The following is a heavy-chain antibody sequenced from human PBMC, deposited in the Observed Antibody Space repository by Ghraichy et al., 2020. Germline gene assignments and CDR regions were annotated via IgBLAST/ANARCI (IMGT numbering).Heavy chain of an antibody. J-gene: IGHJ4*02. CDR3: AKGTKATGGNFDY. Sequence: GGSLRLSCAASGFTFDDYTMHWVRQAPGKGLEWVSLISWDGGSTYYADSVKGRFTISRDNSKNSLYLQMNSLRTEDTALYYCAKGTKATGGNFDYWGQGTLVTVSS. D-gene: IGHD4-23*01. V-gene: IGHV3-43*01. CDR1: GFTFDDYT. CDR2: ISWDGGST.